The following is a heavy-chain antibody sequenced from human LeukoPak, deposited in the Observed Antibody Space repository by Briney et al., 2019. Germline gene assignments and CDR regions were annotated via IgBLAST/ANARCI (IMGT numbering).Heavy chain of an antibody. D-gene: IGHD6-19*01. J-gene: IGHJ6*04. Sequence: ASVTVSFKASGGTFISYAISWLRQAPGQGLEWMGGIIPIFGTANYAQKFQGRVTITADESTSTAYMELSSLRSEDTAVYYCARGEIVAVAGTTGGYYYYGMDVWGKGTTVTVSS. CDR1: GGTFISYA. CDR2: IIPIFGTA. CDR3: ARGEIVAVAGTTGGYYYYGMDV. V-gene: IGHV1-69*01.